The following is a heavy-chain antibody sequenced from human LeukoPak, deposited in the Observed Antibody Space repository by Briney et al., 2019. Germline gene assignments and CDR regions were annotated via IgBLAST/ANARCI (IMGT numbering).Heavy chain of an antibody. D-gene: IGHD3-10*01. CDR2: IYYRGST. Sequence: SETLFLTCTVSGGSVSSGSYYWSWIRQPPGKGLEWIGYIYYRGSTNYNPSLKSRVTISVDTSKNQFSLKLSSVTAADTAVYYCASGGPYYYGSGSYPHWGQGTMVTDSS. CDR1: GGSVSSGSYY. J-gene: IGHJ4*02. CDR3: ASGGPYYYGSGSYPH. V-gene: IGHV4-61*01.